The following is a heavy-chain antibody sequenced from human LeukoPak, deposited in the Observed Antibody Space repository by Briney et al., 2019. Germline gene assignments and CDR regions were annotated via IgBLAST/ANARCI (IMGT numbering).Heavy chain of an antibody. J-gene: IGHJ5*02. CDR1: GFTFSSYA. CDR3: ARDRIAATATDWFDP. CDR2: ISYDGSNK. D-gene: IGHD6-13*01. Sequence: GGSLRLSCAASGFTFSSYAMHWVRQAPGKGLEWVAVISYDGSNKYYADSVKGRFTISRDNSKNMLYLQVNSLRDEDTAVFYCARDRIAATATDWFDPWGRGTVVTVSS. V-gene: IGHV3-30*04.